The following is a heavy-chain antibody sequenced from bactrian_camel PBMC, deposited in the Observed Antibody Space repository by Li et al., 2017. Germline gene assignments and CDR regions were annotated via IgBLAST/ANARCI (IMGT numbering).Heavy chain of an antibody. CDR2: IATGSGNT. CDR1: GYTYNRNC. V-gene: IGHV3S1*01. J-gene: IGHJ6*01. D-gene: IGHD3*01. CDR3: AARTPWFRNPWANFDY. Sequence: QVQLVESGGGSVQAGGSLRLSCAASGYTYNRNCMAWFRQAPGKEREGVARIATGSGNTYYADSVKGRFTISQDNAKNTVYLQMNSLTPGDTAMYYCAARTPWFRNPWANFDYWGQGTQVTVS.